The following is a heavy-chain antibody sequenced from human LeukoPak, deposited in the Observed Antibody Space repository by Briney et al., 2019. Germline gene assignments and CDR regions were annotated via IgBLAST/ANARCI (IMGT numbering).Heavy chain of an antibody. J-gene: IGHJ4*02. V-gene: IGHV4-59*01. CDR3: AGCYDFWSGYYSFDY. Sequence: GSLRLSCAASGFTFDDYAMHWVRQAPGKGLEWIGYIYYSGSTNYNPSLKSRVTISVDTSKNQFSLKLSSVTAADTAVYYCAGCYDFWSGYYSFDYWGQGTLVTVSS. D-gene: IGHD3-3*01. CDR1: GFTFDDYA. CDR2: IYYSGST.